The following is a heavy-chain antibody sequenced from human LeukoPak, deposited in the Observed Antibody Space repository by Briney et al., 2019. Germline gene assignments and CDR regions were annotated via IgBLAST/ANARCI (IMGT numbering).Heavy chain of an antibody. CDR3: ARVEIFGVVIHDY. V-gene: IGHV4-39*07. D-gene: IGHD3-3*01. Sequence: PSETLSLTCTVSGGSISSGTYYWGWIRQPPGKGLEWIGEIDHSGSTNYNPSLKSRVTISVDTSKNQFSLKLSSVTAADTAVYYCARVEIFGVVIHDYWGQGTLVTVSS. CDR2: IDHSGST. CDR1: GGSISSGTYY. J-gene: IGHJ4*02.